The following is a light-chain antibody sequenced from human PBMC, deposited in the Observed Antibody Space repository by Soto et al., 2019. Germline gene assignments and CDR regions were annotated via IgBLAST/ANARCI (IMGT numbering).Light chain of an antibody. CDR1: SRDVGGYSY. V-gene: IGLV2-11*01. J-gene: IGLJ1*01. Sequence: QSVLTQPRSVSGSPGQSVTLSCTGTSRDVGGYSYVSWYQQHPGQAPKLMIDDVTTRPSGIADRFSGSKSGNTASLTISGLQAEDEDDYYCFSYAGSYTFVFGTGTKLTVL. CDR3: FSYAGSYTFV. CDR2: DVT.